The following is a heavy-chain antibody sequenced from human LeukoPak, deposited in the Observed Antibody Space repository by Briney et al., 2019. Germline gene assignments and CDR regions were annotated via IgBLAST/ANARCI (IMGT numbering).Heavy chain of an antibody. V-gene: IGHV3-30*04. CDR2: ISYDGSNK. CDR1: GFTFSSYA. Sequence: GGSLRLSCAASGFTFSSYAMHWVRQAPGKGLEWVAVISYDGSNKYYADSVKGRFTISRDNSKNTLYLQMNSLRAEDTAVYYCAKGSSRPPNAFDIWGQGTLVTVSS. CDR3: AKGSSRPPNAFDI. D-gene: IGHD6-6*01. J-gene: IGHJ3*02.